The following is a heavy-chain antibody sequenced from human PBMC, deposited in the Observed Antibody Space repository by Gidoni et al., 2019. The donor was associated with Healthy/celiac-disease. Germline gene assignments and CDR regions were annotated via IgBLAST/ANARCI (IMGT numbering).Heavy chain of an antibody. J-gene: IGHJ6*02. CDR3: ARDSYGGTETPLFGMDV. V-gene: IGHV3-21*01. CDR1: GFTFSSYS. D-gene: IGHD4-17*01. CDR2: ISSRSSYI. Sequence: EVQLVESGGGLVKPGGSLRLSCAASGFTFSSYSMNWVRQAPGKGLEWVSSISSRSSYIYYADSVKGRFTISRDNAKNSLYLQMNSLRAEDTAVYYCARDSYGGTETPLFGMDVWGQGTTVTVSS.